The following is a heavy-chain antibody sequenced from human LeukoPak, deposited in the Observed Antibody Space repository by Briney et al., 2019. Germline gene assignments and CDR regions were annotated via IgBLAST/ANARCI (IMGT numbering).Heavy chain of an antibody. CDR3: AREADCSGGSCYRGALDT. CDR1: GFTFSTYS. D-gene: IGHD2-15*01. Sequence: GGSLRLSCVASGFTFSTYSMNWVRQAPGKGLEWVSYISSSSHNMYYAESVKGRFTISRDNAKNSLYLQMSSLRDEDTAVYYCAREADCSGGSCYRGALDTWGQGTMVTVSS. J-gene: IGHJ3*02. V-gene: IGHV3-48*02. CDR2: ISSSSHNM.